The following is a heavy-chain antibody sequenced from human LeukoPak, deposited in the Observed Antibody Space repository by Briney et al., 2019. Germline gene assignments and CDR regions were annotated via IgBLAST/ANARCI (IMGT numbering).Heavy chain of an antibody. J-gene: IGHJ5*02. V-gene: IGHV4-39*01. CDR3: ARQQSTVTTNNWFDP. D-gene: IGHD4-17*01. Sequence: MSSETLSLTCTVSGGSISSSSYYWGWIRQPPGKGLEWIGSIYYSGSTYYNPSLKSRATISVDTSKNQFSLKLSSVTAADTAVYYCARQQSTVTTNNWFDPWGQGTLVTVSS. CDR2: IYYSGST. CDR1: GGSISSSSYY.